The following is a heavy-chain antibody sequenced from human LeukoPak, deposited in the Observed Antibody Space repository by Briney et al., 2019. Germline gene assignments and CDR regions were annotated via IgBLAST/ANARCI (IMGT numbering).Heavy chain of an antibody. CDR3: ARGDYDILTGYLKYGMDV. D-gene: IGHD3-9*01. Sequence: GGSLRLSCAASGFTFSSYAMHWVRQAPGKGLEWVAVISYDGSNKYYADSVKGRFTISRDNSKNTLYLQMNSLRAEDTAVYYCARGDYDILTGYLKYGMDVWGQGTTVTASS. CDR2: ISYDGSNK. J-gene: IGHJ6*02. CDR1: GFTFSSYA. V-gene: IGHV3-30*04.